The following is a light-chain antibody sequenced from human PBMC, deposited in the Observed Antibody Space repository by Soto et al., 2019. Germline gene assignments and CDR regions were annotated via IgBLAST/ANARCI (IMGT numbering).Light chain of an antibody. CDR3: QQYNTYRT. CDR2: KAS. J-gene: IGKJ1*01. V-gene: IGKV1-5*03. CDR1: QSISNW. Sequence: DIQMTQSPSTLSASVGDRVTITCRASQSISNWLAWYQQKPGKAPKLLIYKASILESGVPSRFNGSGSGTEFTLTISSLQPADFASYYCQQYNTYRTFGQGTKVDI.